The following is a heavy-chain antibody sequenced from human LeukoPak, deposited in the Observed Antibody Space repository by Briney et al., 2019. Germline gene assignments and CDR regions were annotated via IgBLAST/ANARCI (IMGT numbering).Heavy chain of an antibody. Sequence: SGGSLRLSCAASGFTFSNAWMSWVRQAPGKGLEWVGRIKSKTDGGTTDYAAPVKGRFTISRDDSKNTLYLQMNSPKTEDTTVYYCTTDLDYGDYLPFDYWGQGTLVTVSS. D-gene: IGHD4-17*01. CDR3: TTDLDYGDYLPFDY. CDR2: IKSKTDGGTT. J-gene: IGHJ4*02. V-gene: IGHV3-15*01. CDR1: GFTFSNAW.